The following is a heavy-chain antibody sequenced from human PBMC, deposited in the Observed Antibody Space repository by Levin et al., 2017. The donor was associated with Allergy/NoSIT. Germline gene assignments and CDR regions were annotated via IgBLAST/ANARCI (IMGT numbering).Heavy chain of an antibody. D-gene: IGHD2/OR15-2a*01. Sequence: GGSLRLSCAASGFTFSYAWMSWVRQAPGKGLEWVGRIKSKIDGGTTDYAAPVKGRFTIPRDDSKNTLFLQMNSLKTADTAVYYCTTPLGLLRDYYYDGMDVWGQGTTVTVSS. CDR3: TTPLGLLRDYYYDGMDV. V-gene: IGHV3-15*01. J-gene: IGHJ6*02. CDR2: IKSKIDGGTT. CDR1: GFTFSYAW.